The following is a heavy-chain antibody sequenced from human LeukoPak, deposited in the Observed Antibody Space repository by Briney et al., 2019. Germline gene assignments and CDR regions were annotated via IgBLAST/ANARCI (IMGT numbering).Heavy chain of an antibody. V-gene: IGHV4-61*05. D-gene: IGHD2-2*01. J-gene: IGHJ6*03. Sequence: SETLSLTCTASGGSIGSSSYYWGWIRQPPGKGLEWIGYIYYSGSTNYNPSLKSRVTISVDTSKNQFSLKLSSVTAADTAVYYCARVWRSSTSSMLYYYYYYMDVWGKGTTVTVSS. CDR3: ARVWRSSTSSMLYYYYYYMDV. CDR1: GGSIGSSSYY. CDR2: IYYSGST.